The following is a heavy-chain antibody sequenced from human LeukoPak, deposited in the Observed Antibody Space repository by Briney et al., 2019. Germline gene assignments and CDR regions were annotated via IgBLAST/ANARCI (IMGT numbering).Heavy chain of an antibody. CDR3: VRGRGSYGWFDP. CDR1: GFNFKNYW. D-gene: IGHD3-10*01. V-gene: IGHV3-74*01. CDR2: ISGDGTAR. Sequence: PGGSLRLSCAASGFNFKNYWMHWVRQVPGKGLVWVSRISGDGTARNYADSVKGRFTVSRDDAKNTVDLQMNSLRGEDTAVYYCVRGRGSYGWFDPWGQGTLVTVSS. J-gene: IGHJ5*02.